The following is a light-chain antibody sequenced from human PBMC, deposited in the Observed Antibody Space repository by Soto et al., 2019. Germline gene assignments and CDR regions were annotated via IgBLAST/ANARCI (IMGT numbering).Light chain of an antibody. Sequence: QSALTQPPSASGSPGQSVTISCTGTSSDVGDYNYVSWYQQHPVKAPKLMIYEVTKRPSGVPDRFSGSKSGNTASLTVSGLQAEDEADYYCSSYAGSNNLVFGGGTKVTVL. CDR3: SSYAGSNNLV. CDR2: EVT. CDR1: SSDVGDYNY. J-gene: IGLJ3*02. V-gene: IGLV2-8*01.